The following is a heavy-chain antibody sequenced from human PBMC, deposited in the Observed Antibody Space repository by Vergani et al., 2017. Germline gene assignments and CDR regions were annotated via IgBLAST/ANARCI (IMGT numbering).Heavy chain of an antibody. V-gene: IGHV2-5*04. CDR2: IYWNDDQ. CDR3: VYRKLECGTTGYCDPFYYYYYRDV. D-gene: IGHD1-7*01. J-gene: IGHJ6*03. CDR1: GFSLNTRGVS. Sequence: QITLKESGPTLVKPSQTLTLTCTFSGFSLNTRGVSVAWIRQPPGKALDWLALIYWNDDQHYNPSLNNRVTITKDTSKNQVVLTITNMDYVDTGTYYCVYRKLECGTTGYCDPFYYYYYRDVWGKGTTVTVSS.